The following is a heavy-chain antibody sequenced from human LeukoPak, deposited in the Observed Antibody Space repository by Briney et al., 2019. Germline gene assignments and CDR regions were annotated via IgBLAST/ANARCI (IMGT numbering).Heavy chain of an antibody. CDR3: ARLLPSSGWYLVDY. CDR1: GYSFTSYW. D-gene: IGHD6-19*01. V-gene: IGHV5-51*01. CDR2: SYPSDSDT. J-gene: IGHJ4*02. Sequence: GESLKISCTCSGYSFTSYWICWVRQMPGKGLEWRGISYPSDSDTRYSPSFQGQVTLSADQSISTAYLRGSSLKASDTAMYYCARLLPSSGWYLVDYWGQGTLVTVSS.